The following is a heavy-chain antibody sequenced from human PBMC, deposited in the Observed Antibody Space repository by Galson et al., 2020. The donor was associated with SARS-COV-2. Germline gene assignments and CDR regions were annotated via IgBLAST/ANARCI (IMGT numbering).Heavy chain of an antibody. Sequence: GGSLRLSCAASGFTFSSYAMSWVRQAPGKGLEWVSAISGSGGSTYYADSVKGRFTISRDNSKNTLYLQMNSLRAEDTAVYYCAKDKGYCSSTSCYMVPWYFDLWGRGTLVTVSS. D-gene: IGHD2-2*02. V-gene: IGHV3-23*01. CDR1: GFTFSSYA. J-gene: IGHJ2*01. CDR2: ISGSGGST. CDR3: AKDKGYCSSTSCYMVPWYFDL.